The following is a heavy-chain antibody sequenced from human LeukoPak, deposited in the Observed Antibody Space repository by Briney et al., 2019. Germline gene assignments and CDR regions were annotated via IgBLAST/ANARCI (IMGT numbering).Heavy chain of an antibody. D-gene: IGHD3-22*01. CDR2: IYYSGST. CDR1: GGSFSGYY. J-gene: IGHJ4*02. Sequence: SETLSLTCAVYGGSFSGYYWSWIRQPPGKGLEWIGSIYYSGSTYYNPSLKSRVTISVDTSKNQFSLKLSSVTAADTAVYYCARDSYYDSGYDYWGQGTLVTVSS. V-gene: IGHV4-34*01. CDR3: ARDSYYDSGYDY.